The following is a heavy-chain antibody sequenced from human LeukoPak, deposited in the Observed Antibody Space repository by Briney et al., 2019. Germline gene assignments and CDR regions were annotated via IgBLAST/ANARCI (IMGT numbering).Heavy chain of an antibody. CDR2: MYNIGST. J-gene: IGHJ4*02. V-gene: IGHV4-39*02. CDR1: GGSISSSSYY. CDR3: ARDPVGATTPDC. D-gene: IGHD1-26*01. Sequence: SETLSLTCSVSGGSISSSSYYWGWIRQPPGKGLEWIGSMYNIGSTYYNPSLKSRVTISGDTSKNQFSLKLTSVTAADTAVYYCARDPVGATTPDCWGQGALVTVSS.